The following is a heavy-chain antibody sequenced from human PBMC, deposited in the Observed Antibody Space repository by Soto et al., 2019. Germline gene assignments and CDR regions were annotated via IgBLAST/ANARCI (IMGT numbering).Heavy chain of an antibody. Sequence: GGSLRLSCETSGFSFSVYGMHGVRQAPGKGLEWVAVIWYDASKQFYAASVEGRFTISRDNSKAILYLQMSSLRAEDTAVYYCAAWAEGATEVHWGQGTLVTVSS. CDR3: AAWAEGATEVH. CDR1: GFSFSVYG. CDR2: IWYDASKQ. V-gene: IGHV3-33*01. J-gene: IGHJ4*02. D-gene: IGHD2-15*01.